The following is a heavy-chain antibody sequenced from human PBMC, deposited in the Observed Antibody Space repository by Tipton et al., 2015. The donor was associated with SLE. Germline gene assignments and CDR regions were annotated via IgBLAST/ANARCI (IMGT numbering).Heavy chain of an antibody. V-gene: IGHV1-18*01. D-gene: IGHD6-6*01. CDR1: GYTFSSYD. CDR3: ARQRGSSPPFFDY. J-gene: IGHJ4*02. Sequence: QLVQSGPEVKKPGASVKVSCKASGYTFSSYDITWVRQAPGQGLEWMGWISAYNGDTSHAQKLQGRVTMTTDTSTSTAYMELRSLISDDTAVYYCARQRGSSPPFFDYWGQGTLVTVSS. CDR2: ISAYNGDT.